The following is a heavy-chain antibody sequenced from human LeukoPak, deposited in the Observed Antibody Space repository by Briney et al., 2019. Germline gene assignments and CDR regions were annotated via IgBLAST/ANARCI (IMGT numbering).Heavy chain of an antibody. CDR3: AKSPAAGYYDILTGYYHMLYYFDY. D-gene: IGHD3-9*01. Sequence: PGGSLRLSCAASGFTFSSYAMSWVRQAPGKGLEWVSAISGSGGSTYYADSVKGRFTISRDNSKNTLYLQMNSLRAEDTAVYYCAKSPAAGYYDILTGYYHMLYYFDYWGQGTLVTVSS. CDR2: ISGSGGST. V-gene: IGHV3-23*01. CDR1: GFTFSSYA. J-gene: IGHJ4*02.